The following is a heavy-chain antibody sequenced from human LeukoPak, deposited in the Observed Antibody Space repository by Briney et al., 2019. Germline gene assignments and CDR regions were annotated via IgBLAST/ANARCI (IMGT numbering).Heavy chain of an antibody. V-gene: IGHV3-21*01. CDR2: ISSSSSYI. D-gene: IGHD2-2*01. CDR3: ARARGYCSSTSCYLTAFDI. J-gene: IGHJ3*02. Sequence: GGSLRLSCAASGFTFSSYSMNWVRQAPGKGLEWVSSISSSSSYIYYADSVKGRFTISRDNAKNSLYLQMNSLRAEDTAVYYCARARGYCSSTSCYLTAFDIWGRGTMVTVSS. CDR1: GFTFSSYS.